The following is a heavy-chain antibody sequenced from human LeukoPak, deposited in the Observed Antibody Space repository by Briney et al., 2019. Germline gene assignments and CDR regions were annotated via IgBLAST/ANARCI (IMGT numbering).Heavy chain of an antibody. V-gene: IGHV3-21*01. Sequence: GGSLRLSCAASGFTFSSYSMNWVRQAPGKGLEWVSSIGSTTNYIYHADSVKGRFTISRDNAKNLLYLQMNSLRAEDTAIYYCARKEDGNSPFDHSGQGTLVTVSS. D-gene: IGHD2/OR15-2a*01. J-gene: IGHJ4*02. CDR3: ARKEDGNSPFDH. CDR1: GFTFSSYS. CDR2: IGSTTNYI.